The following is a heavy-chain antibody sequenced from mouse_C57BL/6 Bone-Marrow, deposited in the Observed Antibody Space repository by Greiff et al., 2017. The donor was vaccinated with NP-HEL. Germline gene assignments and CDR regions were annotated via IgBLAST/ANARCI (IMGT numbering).Heavy chain of an antibody. CDR2: IWRGGST. Sequence: VQLQQSGPGLVQPSQSLSITCTVSGFSLTSYGVHWVRQSPGKGLEWLGVIWRGGSTDYNAAFMSRLSITKDNSKSQVFFKMNSLQADDTAIYYCAKNYYSNSLAYFDYWGQGTTLTVSS. J-gene: IGHJ2*01. V-gene: IGHV2-5*01. CDR3: AKNYYSNSLAYFDY. D-gene: IGHD2-5*01. CDR1: GFSLTSYG.